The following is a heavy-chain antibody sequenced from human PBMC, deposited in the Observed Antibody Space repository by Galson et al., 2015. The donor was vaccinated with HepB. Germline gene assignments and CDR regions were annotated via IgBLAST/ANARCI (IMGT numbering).Heavy chain of an antibody. CDR3: ARDPRGRRYYYGMDV. CDR1: EFTFSNYV. V-gene: IGHV3-33*01. D-gene: IGHD1-1*01. CDR2: IWYDGSNK. J-gene: IGHJ6*02. Sequence: SLRLSCAASEFTFSNYVIHWVRQAPGKGLEWVAVIWYDGSNKYYADSVKGRFTISRENSKNTLYLQMNSLRAEDTAVYYCARDPRGRRYYYGMDVWGQGTTVTVSS.